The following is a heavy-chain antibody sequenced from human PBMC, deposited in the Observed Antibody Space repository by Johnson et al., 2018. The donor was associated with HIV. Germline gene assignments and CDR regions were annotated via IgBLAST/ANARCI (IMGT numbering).Heavy chain of an antibody. Sequence: VQLVESGGGVVQPGSSLRLSCAASGFTFSNYVVHWVRQAPGKGLEWVAVISSDGSAKYYADSVKGPFTISRDNSKNTLYLQLNTLRAADTAVYYCARDWDAYGAFDIWGQGTMVTVSS. CDR3: ARDWDAYGAFDI. CDR1: GFTFSNYV. J-gene: IGHJ3*02. D-gene: IGHD1-26*01. V-gene: IGHV3-30-3*01. CDR2: ISSDGSAK.